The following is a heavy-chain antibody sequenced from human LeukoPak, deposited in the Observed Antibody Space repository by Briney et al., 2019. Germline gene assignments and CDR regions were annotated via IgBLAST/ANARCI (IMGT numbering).Heavy chain of an antibody. CDR2: IKQGGSEE. J-gene: IGHJ4*02. Sequence: GGSLRLSCAASGCTFSSYWMNWVRQAPGKGLEWVANIKQGGSEEYYVDSVKGRFTISRDKAKNSLYLQMNNLRAEDTDVYYCAREIVVVTAYFDYWGQGTLVTVSS. V-gene: IGHV3-7*05. D-gene: IGHD2-21*02. CDR3: AREIVVVTAYFDY. CDR1: GCTFSSYW.